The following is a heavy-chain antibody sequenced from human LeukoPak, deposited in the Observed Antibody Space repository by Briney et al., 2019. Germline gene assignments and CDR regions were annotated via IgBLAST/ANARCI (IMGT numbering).Heavy chain of an antibody. J-gene: IGHJ4*02. CDR2: ISGSGGST. CDR3: ARDDHFSWEGY. Sequence: QAGGSLRLSCAASGFTFSSYAMSWVRQAPGKGLEWVSAISGSGGSTYYADSVKGRFTISRDNSKNTLYLQMNSLRAEDTAVYYCARDDHFSWEGYWGQGTLVTVSS. V-gene: IGHV3-23*01. D-gene: IGHD6-13*01. CDR1: GFTFSSYA.